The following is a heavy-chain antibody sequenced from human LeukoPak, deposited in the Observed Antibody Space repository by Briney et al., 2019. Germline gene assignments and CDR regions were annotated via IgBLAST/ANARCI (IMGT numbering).Heavy chain of an antibody. J-gene: IGHJ4*02. CDR2: IYPGDSDT. CDR3: ARLEAPNDYGGNCDY. V-gene: IGHV5-51*01. D-gene: IGHD4-23*01. Sequence: GESLKISCKGSGYSFTSYWIGWVRQMPGKGLEWMGIIYPGDSDTRYSPSFQGQVTISADKSISTAYLQWSSLKASDTAMYYCARLEAPNDYGGNCDYWGQGTLVTVSS. CDR1: GYSFTSYW.